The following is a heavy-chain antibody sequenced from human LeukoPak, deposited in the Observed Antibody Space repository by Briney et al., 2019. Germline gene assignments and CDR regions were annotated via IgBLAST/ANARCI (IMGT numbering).Heavy chain of an antibody. J-gene: IGHJ4*02. CDR1: GGSVSSGSYY. CDR2: IYYSGST. Sequence: SETLSLTCTVSGGSVSSGSYYWSWIRQPPGKGLEWIGYIYYSGSTSYNPSLKSRVTISVDTSKNQFSLKLSSVTAADTAVYYCAREEYSSGWYGFDYWGQGTLVTVSS. CDR3: AREEYSSGWYGFDY. D-gene: IGHD6-19*01. V-gene: IGHV4-61*01.